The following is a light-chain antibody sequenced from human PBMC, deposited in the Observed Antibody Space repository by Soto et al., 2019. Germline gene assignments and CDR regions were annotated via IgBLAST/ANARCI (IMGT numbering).Light chain of an antibody. CDR3: QQRSNWPLT. CDR1: QSVSSY. V-gene: IGKV3-11*01. J-gene: IGKJ3*01. Sequence: DIVLTQSPATLSLSPGERATISCRASQSVSSYLVWFQQKPGQAPRLLIYDASTRATGIPARFSGSGSGTDFTLTIISLEPEDFAVYYCQQRSNWPLTFGPGTKVDIK. CDR2: DAS.